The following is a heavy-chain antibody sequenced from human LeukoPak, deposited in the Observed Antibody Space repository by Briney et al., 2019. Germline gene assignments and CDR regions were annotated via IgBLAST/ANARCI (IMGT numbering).Heavy chain of an antibody. J-gene: IGHJ3*02. D-gene: IGHD3-3*01. CDR3: ARRQSVTRYDFWSGYDAFDI. CDR1: GYSFTSYW. CDR2: IYPGDSDT. Sequence: GESLKISCKGSGYSFTSYWIGWVRQMPGKGLEWMGIIYPGDSDTRYSPSFQGQVTISADKSISTAYLQWSSLKASDTAMYYCARRQSVTRYDFWSGYDAFDIWGQGTMVTVSS. V-gene: IGHV5-51*01.